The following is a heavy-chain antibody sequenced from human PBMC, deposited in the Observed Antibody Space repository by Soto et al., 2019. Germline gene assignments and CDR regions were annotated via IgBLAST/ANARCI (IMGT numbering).Heavy chain of an antibody. D-gene: IGHD1-1*01. CDR2: IYGSDDE. CDR1: GFSLTTGGVG. Sequence: SGPTLVNPTHTLTLTCTFSGFSLTTGGVGVGWIRQPPGKALEWLALIYGSDDERYSPSLKSRLTITKDTSNNQVVLTVTNMDSVDAATYYCAHINLHDNSVPRYYYHYAMDVWGQGTAVTVSS. J-gene: IGHJ6*02. CDR3: AHINLHDNSVPRYYYHYAMDV. V-gene: IGHV2-5*01.